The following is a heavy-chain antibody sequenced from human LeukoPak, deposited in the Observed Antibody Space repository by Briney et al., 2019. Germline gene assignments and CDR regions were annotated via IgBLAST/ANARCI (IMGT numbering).Heavy chain of an antibody. CDR1: GFTFSSYA. Sequence: PGGSLRLSCAASGFTFSSYAMSWVRQAPGKGLEWVSAISGSGGSTYYADSVKGRFTISRDNSKNTLYLQMNSLRAEDTAVYYCAKDPKYCSGGSCYDSDHFDYWGQGTLVTVSS. D-gene: IGHD2-15*01. CDR3: AKDPKYCSGGSCYDSDHFDY. CDR2: ISGSGGST. J-gene: IGHJ4*02. V-gene: IGHV3-23*01.